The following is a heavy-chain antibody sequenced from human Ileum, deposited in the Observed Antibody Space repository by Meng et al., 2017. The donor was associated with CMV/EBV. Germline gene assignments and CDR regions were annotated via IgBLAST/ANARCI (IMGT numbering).Heavy chain of an antibody. CDR1: GGSFSGYY. J-gene: IGHJ5*02. CDR3: ARGPTNLNWFDP. D-gene: IGHD5-12*01. Sequence: LACAVYGGSFSGYYWSWIRRPPGKGLEWIGEINHSGSTNYNPSLKSRVTISVDTSKNQFSLKLSSVTAADTAVYYCARGPTNLNWFDPWGQGTLVTVSS. V-gene: IGHV4-34*01. CDR2: INHSGST.